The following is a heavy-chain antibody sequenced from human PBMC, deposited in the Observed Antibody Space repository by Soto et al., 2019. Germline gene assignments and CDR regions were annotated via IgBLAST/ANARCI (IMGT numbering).Heavy chain of an antibody. CDR1: GYTLTELS. CDR2: FDPEDGET. V-gene: IGHV1-24*01. D-gene: IGHD6-13*01. Sequence: QVQLVQSGAEVKKPGASVKVSCKVSGYTLTELSTHWVRQAPGKGLEWMGGFDPEDGETIYAQKFQGRVTMTEDTSTDTAYMELSSLRSEDTAVYYCATDLKDSSSWTYYYYGMDVWGQGTTVTVSS. CDR3: ATDLKDSSSWTYYYYGMDV. J-gene: IGHJ6*02.